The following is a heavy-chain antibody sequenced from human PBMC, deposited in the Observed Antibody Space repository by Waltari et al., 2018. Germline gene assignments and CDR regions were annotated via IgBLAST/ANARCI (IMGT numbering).Heavy chain of an antibody. CDR3: ARQVGTGRWAFDY. Sequence: QVQLQESGPGLVKPSETLSLTCTVSGGSISSHYWSWIRQPPGKGLEWIGSVYYTGKSYYNPSLKSRVAISVDTSKNQFSLKVSSVTATDTAVYYCARQVGTGRWAFDYWGQGTLVTVSS. J-gene: IGHJ4*02. D-gene: IGHD1-1*01. CDR2: VYYTGKS. V-gene: IGHV4-59*08. CDR1: GGSISSHY.